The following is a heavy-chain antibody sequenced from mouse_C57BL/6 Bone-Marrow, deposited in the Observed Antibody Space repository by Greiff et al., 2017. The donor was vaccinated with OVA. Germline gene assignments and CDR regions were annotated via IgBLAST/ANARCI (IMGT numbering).Heavy chain of an antibody. V-gene: IGHV1-42*01. CDR3: ARTEGYAMDY. J-gene: IGHJ4*01. CDR2: INPSTGGT. Sequence: EVKLKESGPELVKPGASVKISCKASGYSFTGYYMNWVKQSPEKSLEWIGEINPSTGGTTYNQKFKAKATLTVDKSSSTAYMQLKSLTSEDSAVYYCARTEGYAMDYWGQGTSVTVSS. CDR1: GYSFTGYY.